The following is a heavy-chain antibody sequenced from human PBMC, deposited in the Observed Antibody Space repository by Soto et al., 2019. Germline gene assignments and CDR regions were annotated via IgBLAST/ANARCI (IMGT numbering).Heavy chain of an antibody. CDR1: GAFISGYY. Sequence: SETLSLTCIVSGAFISGYYWSWIRQPAGKGLEWIGRIYTRGSTKYSPPLKSRATMSVDTSKKQFSLKLNSVTAEDTAVYYCAKDIPSSIFGVIPSGILDYWGQGTLVTVSS. CDR2: IYTRGST. CDR3: AKDIPSSIFGVIPSGILDY. V-gene: IGHV4-4*07. J-gene: IGHJ4*02. D-gene: IGHD3-3*01.